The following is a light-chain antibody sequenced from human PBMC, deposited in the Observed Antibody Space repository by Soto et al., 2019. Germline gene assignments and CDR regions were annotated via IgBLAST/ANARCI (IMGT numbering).Light chain of an antibody. Sequence: QSALTQPDSVSGSPGQSITISCTGTSSDVGGYNYVSWYQQHPGKAPKLMIYDGSNRPSGVSNRFSGSKSGNTASLTISGLQAEDEADYYCSSYTSISTLVVFGGGTQLTVL. V-gene: IGLV2-14*01. J-gene: IGLJ2*01. CDR1: SSDVGGYNY. CDR2: DGS. CDR3: SSYTSISTLVV.